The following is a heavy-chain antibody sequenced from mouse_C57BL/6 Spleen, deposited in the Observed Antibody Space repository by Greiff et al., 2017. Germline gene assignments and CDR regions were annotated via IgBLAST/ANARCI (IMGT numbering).Heavy chain of an antibody. D-gene: IGHD2-5*01. V-gene: IGHV1-82*01. CDR3: ARRADSNYEGDAMDY. Sequence: VKLVESGPELVKPGASVKISCKASGYAFSSSWMNWVKQRPGKGLEWIGRIYPGDGDTNYNGKFKGKATLTADKSSSTAYMQLSSLTSEDSAVYFCARRADSNYEGDAMDYWGQGTSVTVSS. J-gene: IGHJ4*01. CDR2: IYPGDGDT. CDR1: GYAFSSSW.